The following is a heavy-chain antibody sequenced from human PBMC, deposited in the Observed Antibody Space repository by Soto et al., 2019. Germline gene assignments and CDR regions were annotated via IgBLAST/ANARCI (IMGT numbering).Heavy chain of an antibody. D-gene: IGHD3-16*01. Sequence: GGSLRLSCAASGFTFSSYWMSWVRQAPGKGLEWVANIKQDGSEKYYVDSVKGRFTISRDNAKNSLYLQMNSLRAEDTAVYYCARDSTVYGYYYGMDVWGQGTTVTVSS. CDR3: ARDSTVYGYYYGMDV. V-gene: IGHV3-7*01. J-gene: IGHJ6*02. CDR2: IKQDGSEK. CDR1: GFTFSSYW.